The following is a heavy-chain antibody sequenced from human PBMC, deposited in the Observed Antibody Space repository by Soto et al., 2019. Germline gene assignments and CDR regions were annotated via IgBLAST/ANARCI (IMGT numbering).Heavy chain of an antibody. CDR3: AARPSYCGGDCYPFYY. Sequence: QVQLVQSGAEVKKPGASVKVSCKASGYTFTSFYIHWVRQAPGQGLEWMGILNPSDGNTTYAQKLQDRVTMTRDTTTSTVYMDLGSLRSEDTAVYYCAARPSYCGGDCYPFYYWGQGTLVTVSS. CDR2: LNPSDGNT. V-gene: IGHV1-46*04. J-gene: IGHJ4*02. D-gene: IGHD2-21*02. CDR1: GYTFTSFY.